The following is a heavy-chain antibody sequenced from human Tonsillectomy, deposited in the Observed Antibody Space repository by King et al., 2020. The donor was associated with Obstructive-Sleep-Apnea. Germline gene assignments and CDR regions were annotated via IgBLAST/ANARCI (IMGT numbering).Heavy chain of an antibody. CDR2: IYYSGNT. V-gene: IGHV4-39*07. CDR1: GGSISRSSYS. Sequence: QLQESGPGLVKPSETLSLTCTVSGGSISRSSYSWGWIRQPPGKGLEWIGSIYYSGNTYYNPSLKSRVTISVDTSKNQFSLKLSSVTAADTAVYYCAGEPYHTLFDYWGQGTLVTVSS. D-gene: IGHD3-16*01. CDR3: AGEPYHTLFDY. J-gene: IGHJ4*02.